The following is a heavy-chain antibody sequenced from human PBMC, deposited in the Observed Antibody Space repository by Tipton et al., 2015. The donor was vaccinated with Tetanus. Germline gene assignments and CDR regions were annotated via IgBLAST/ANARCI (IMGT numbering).Heavy chain of an antibody. J-gene: IGHJ4*02. CDR3: ARGITDGYNRRFDY. V-gene: IGHV4-34*01. D-gene: IGHD5-24*01. CDR1: GASFSDYY. CDR2: INHSGST. Sequence: TLSLTCAVYGASFSDYYWSWIRQAPGKGLEWIGEINHSGSTNHNPSLKSRVTLSVDTSKNQFSLKLNSVTAADTAVYYCARGITDGYNRRFDYWGQGTLVAVSP.